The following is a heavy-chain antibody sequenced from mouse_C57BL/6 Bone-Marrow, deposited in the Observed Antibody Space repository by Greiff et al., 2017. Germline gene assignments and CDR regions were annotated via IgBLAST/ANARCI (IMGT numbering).Heavy chain of an antibody. V-gene: IGHV1-22*01. CDR1: GYTFTDYN. D-gene: IGHD1-1*01. CDR2: INPNNGGT. J-gene: IGHJ2*01. Sequence: VQLKESGPELVKPGASVKMSCKASGYTFTDYNMHWVKQSHGKSLEWIGYINPNNGGTSYNQKFKGKATLTVNKSSSTAYMELRSLTSEDSAVYYCARGVTTVVADYWGQGTTLTVSS. CDR3: ARGVTTVVADY.